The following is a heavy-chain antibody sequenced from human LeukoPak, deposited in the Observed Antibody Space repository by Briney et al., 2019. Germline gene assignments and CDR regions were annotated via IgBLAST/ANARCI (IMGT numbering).Heavy chain of an antibody. Sequence: ASVKVSCKASGYTFTSYGISWVRQAPGQGLEWMGWISAYNGNTNYAQKLQGRVTMTTDTSTSTAYMELRSLRSDDTAVYYCARVYGSSEEHSYYYYYYMDVWGKGTTVTVSS. CDR1: GYTFTSYG. V-gene: IGHV1-18*01. CDR3: ARVYGSSEEHSYYYYYYMDV. D-gene: IGHD3-10*01. CDR2: ISAYNGNT. J-gene: IGHJ6*03.